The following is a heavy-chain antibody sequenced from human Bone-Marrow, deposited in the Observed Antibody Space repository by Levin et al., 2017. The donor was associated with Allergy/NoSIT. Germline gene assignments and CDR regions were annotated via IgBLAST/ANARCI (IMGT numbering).Heavy chain of an antibody. Sequence: SLTTSGVGVGWIRQPPGTALEWLAFIYWDDEKRYSPSLKNRLTITKDTSKNRVVLTLTNMDPVDTATYYCAHRRQQVYDYWGQGTLVTVSS. J-gene: IGHJ4*02. CDR2: IYWDDEK. CDR1: SLTTSGVG. CDR3: AHRRQQVYDY. V-gene: IGHV2-5*02. D-gene: IGHD2-8*01.